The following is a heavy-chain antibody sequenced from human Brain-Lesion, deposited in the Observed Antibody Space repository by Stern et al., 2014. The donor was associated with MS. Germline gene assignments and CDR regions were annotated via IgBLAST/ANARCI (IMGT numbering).Heavy chain of an antibody. Sequence: QLVESGPGLVKPSETLSLTCTVSGGSISRSTYYWGWIRQPPGKGLEWIGNIYYSGTTYYGPSLKSRVTISVHAATTQFSLKQNSVTAADTAVYYCARLTGIIDSWGQGTLVAVSS. V-gene: IGHV4-39*01. CDR2: IYYSGTT. CDR1: GGSISRSTYY. D-gene: IGHD5-24*01. CDR3: ARLTGIIDS. J-gene: IGHJ4*02.